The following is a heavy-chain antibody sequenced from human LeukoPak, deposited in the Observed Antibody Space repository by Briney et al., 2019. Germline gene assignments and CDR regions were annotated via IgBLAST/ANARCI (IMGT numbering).Heavy chain of an antibody. CDR3: ARSGDGDRNYYYYYYMDV. CDR1: GYTFTSYD. J-gene: IGHJ6*03. Sequence: ASVKVSCKASGYTFTSYDINWVRQATGQGLEWMGWMNPNSGNTGYAQKFQGRVTMARNTSISTAYMELSSLRSEDTAVYYCARSGDGDRNYYYYYYMDVWGKGTTVTVSS. CDR2: MNPNSGNT. D-gene: IGHD4-17*01. V-gene: IGHV1-8*01.